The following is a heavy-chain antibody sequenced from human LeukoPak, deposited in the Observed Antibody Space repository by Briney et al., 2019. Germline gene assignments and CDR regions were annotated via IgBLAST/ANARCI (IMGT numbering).Heavy chain of an antibody. CDR2: INHSGST. CDR3: ASRRYSSSWYLRAFDI. Sequence: SETLSLTCAVYGGSFSGYYWSWIRQPPRKGLEWIGEINHSGSTNYNPSLKSRVTISVDTSKNQFSLKLSSVTAADTAVYYCASRRYSSSWYLRAFDIWGQGTMVTVSS. CDR1: GGSFSGYY. D-gene: IGHD6-13*01. V-gene: IGHV4-34*01. J-gene: IGHJ3*02.